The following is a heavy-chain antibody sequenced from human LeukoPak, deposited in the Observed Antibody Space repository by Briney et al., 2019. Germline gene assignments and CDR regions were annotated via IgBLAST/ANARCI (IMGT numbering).Heavy chain of an antibody. Sequence: GRSLRLSCAASGFTFSTYSMNWVRQAPGKGLEWVSSISSSSSYIYYADSVKGRFTISRDSAKKSVYLQMNSLRAEDTAVYYCARAYSERYGLGYYYMDVWGKGTTVTISS. CDR3: ARAYSERYGLGYYYMDV. CDR2: ISSSSSYI. J-gene: IGHJ6*03. D-gene: IGHD1-26*01. CDR1: GFTFSTYS. V-gene: IGHV3-21*01.